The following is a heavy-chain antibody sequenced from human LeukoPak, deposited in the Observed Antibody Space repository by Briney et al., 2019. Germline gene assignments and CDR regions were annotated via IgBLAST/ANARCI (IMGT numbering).Heavy chain of an antibody. D-gene: IGHD3-9*01. V-gene: IGHV3-23*01. CDR1: GFTFTTYA. Sequence: GSLRLSCAASGFTFTTYAMGWVRQSPGKGLEWVSSISGGGGGTYYAEFVKGRFTISRDNSKNTLYLQMNSLRAEDTAVYYCAKFYDILTGYFDHWGQGTLVTVSS. J-gene: IGHJ4*02. CDR2: ISGGGGGT. CDR3: AKFYDILTGYFDH.